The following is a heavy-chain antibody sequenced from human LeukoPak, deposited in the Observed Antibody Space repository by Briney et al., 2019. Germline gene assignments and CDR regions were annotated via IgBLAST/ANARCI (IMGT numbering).Heavy chain of an antibody. CDR3: VKDIGSGSYRYGGYFDY. Sequence: NPGGSLRLSCAASGFPFDDKAMHWVRQAPGKGLEWVAGISRNSDSTGYADSVKGRFTISRDNAKNSLCLQMNSLRAEDMALYYCVKDIGSGSYRYGGYFDYWGQGTLVTVSS. CDR2: ISRNSDST. V-gene: IGHV3-9*03. D-gene: IGHD1-26*01. CDR1: GFPFDDKA. J-gene: IGHJ4*02.